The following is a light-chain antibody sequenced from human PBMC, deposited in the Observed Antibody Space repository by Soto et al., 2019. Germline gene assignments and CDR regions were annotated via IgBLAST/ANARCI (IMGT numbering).Light chain of an antibody. CDR1: QDINKY. Sequence: DIQMTQSPSSLSASVGDRVTITCQPSQDINKYLNWYQQKPGKAPNLLIYDASTLETGVPSRFSGSGSGTDFTFNITSLQPEDIATYYCQQYDKAPLTFGGGTEVEIK. CDR2: DAS. V-gene: IGKV1-33*01. J-gene: IGKJ4*01. CDR3: QQYDKAPLT.